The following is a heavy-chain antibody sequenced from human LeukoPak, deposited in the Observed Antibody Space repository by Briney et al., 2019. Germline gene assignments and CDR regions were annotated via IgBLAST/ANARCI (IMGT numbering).Heavy chain of an antibody. CDR2: IYWNSDRI. V-gene: IGHV3-9*01. Sequence: GGSLRLSCVGSGVTLHDYAMHWVRQAPGKGLEWVSGIYWNSDRIDYADSVKGRFTISRDNAKNSLYLQMNSLRAEDTAVYYCARADMVRGGYHYYMDVWGKGTTVTVSS. D-gene: IGHD3-10*01. J-gene: IGHJ6*03. CDR1: GVTLHDYA. CDR3: ARADMVRGGYHYYMDV.